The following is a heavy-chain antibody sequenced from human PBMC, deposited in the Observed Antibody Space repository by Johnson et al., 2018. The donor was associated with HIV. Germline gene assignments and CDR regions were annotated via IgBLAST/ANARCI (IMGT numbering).Heavy chain of an antibody. J-gene: IGHJ3*02. V-gene: IGHV3-74*02. Sequence: VQLVESGGGLIQPGGSLRLSCAASGFTVSSNYMSWVRQAPGKGLEWVSSINSDGSSTSYADSVKGRFTISRDNAKNTLYLQMNSLRAEDTAVYYCAKVAVATAAGGVALDIWGPGTMVTVS. CDR2: INSDGSST. CDR1: GFTVSSNY. D-gene: IGHD6-19*01. CDR3: AKVAVATAAGGVALDI.